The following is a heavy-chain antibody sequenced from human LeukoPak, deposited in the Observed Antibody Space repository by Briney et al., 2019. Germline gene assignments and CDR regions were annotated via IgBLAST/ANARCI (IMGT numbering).Heavy chain of an antibody. CDR2: IYSGGST. Sequence: GGSLRLSCAASGFTVSSNYMSWVRQAPGKGLEWVSVIYSGGSTFYADSVKGRFTISRDNAKNSLYLQMNSLRVEDTAVYYCARGSGYSSGWFEWGQGTLVTVSS. V-gene: IGHV3-53*01. CDR3: ARGSGYSSGWFE. CDR1: GFTVSSNY. D-gene: IGHD6-19*01. J-gene: IGHJ4*02.